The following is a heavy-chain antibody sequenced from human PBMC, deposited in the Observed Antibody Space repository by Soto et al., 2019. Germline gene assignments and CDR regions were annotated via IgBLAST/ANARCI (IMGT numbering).Heavy chain of an antibody. V-gene: IGHV3-11*01. J-gene: IGHJ6*03. CDR1: GFTFSDYY. Sequence: QVQLVESGGGLVKPGGSLRLSCAASGFTFSDYYMSWIRQAPGKGLEWVSYISSSGSTIYYADSVKGRFIISRDNAKNSLYLQINSLRAEDTAVYYCARPSSLGYYYYYYMDVWGKGTTVTVSS. CDR3: ARPSSLGYYYYYYMDV. CDR2: ISSSGSTI. D-gene: IGHD6-6*01.